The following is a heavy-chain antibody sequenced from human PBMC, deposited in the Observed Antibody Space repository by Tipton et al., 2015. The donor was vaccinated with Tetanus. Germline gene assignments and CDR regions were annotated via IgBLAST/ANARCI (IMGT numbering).Heavy chain of an antibody. V-gene: IGHV5-51*01. CDR2: IYPGNSDT. D-gene: IGHD3-10*01. CDR3: ARPYGRPDWYFDL. Sequence: VQLVQSGAEVKKPGESLKISCKGSGYSFTSYWIGWVRQMPGKGLEWMAIIYPGNSDTRYSPPFQGQVTISAEKSISTAYLQWSSLRASDTAMYYCARPYGRPDWYFDLWGRGTLVTVSS. J-gene: IGHJ2*01. CDR1: GYSFTSYW.